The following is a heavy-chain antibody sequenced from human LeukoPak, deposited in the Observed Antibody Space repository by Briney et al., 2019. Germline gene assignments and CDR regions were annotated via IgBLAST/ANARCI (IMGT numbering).Heavy chain of an antibody. V-gene: IGHV4-39*07. J-gene: IGHJ4*02. D-gene: IGHD3-10*01. CDR1: GGSINSTNYN. CDR2: VYYSGLT. Sequence: PSETLSLTCTVSGGSINSTNYNWGWIRQPPRRGPEWLASVYYSGLTYYNSSLKSRVSISVDTSKNQFSLKLTSVTAADTAVYYCARVAYGSGNRLIDCWGQGTLVTISS. CDR3: ARVAYGSGNRLIDC.